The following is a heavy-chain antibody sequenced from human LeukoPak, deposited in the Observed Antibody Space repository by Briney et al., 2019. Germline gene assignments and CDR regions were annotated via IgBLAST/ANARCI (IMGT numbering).Heavy chain of an antibody. CDR2: IDKIGVGT. Sequence: GGSLRLSCAASGFTFSSFAMSWIRQAPGKGLEWVSSIDKIGVGTYYADSVRGRYTISRDNSKNTLFLQMNSLRAEDSAVYYCAKDYVVGSIDYWGQGTLVTVSS. D-gene: IGHD2-21*01. V-gene: IGHV3-23*01. CDR1: GFTFSSFA. J-gene: IGHJ4*02. CDR3: AKDYVVGSIDY.